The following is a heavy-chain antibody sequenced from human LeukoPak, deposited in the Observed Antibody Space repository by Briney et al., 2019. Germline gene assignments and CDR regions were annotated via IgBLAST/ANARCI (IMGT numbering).Heavy chain of an antibody. D-gene: IGHD3-9*01. CDR1: GFTFSSHW. CDR3: ARGYYDILTGYYP. Sequence: GGSLRLSCAASGFTFSSHWMHWVRQAPGKGLVWVSRINSDGSSTSYADSVKGRFTISRDNAKNTLYLQMNSLRAEDTAVYYCARGYYDILTGYYPWGQGTLVTVSS. J-gene: IGHJ5*02. V-gene: IGHV3-74*01. CDR2: INSDGSST.